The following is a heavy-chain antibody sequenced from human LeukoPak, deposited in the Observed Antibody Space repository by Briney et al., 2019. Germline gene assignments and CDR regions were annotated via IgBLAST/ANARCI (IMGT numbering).Heavy chain of an antibody. CDR3: ARDRGYIYGEMDV. CDR2: IYYSGST. V-gene: IGHV4-31*03. Sequence: SETLSLTCTVSGGSISSGGYYWSWIRQHPGKGLEWIGYIYYSGSTFYNPSLKSRITISLDTSKNQFSLKLSSVTAADTAVYYWARDRGYIYGEMDVWGKGTTVTVSS. J-gene: IGHJ6*04. D-gene: IGHD5-18*01. CDR1: GGSISSGGYY.